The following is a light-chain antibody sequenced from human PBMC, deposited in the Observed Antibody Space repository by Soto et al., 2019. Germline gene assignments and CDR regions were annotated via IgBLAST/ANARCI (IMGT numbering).Light chain of an antibody. V-gene: IGLV2-14*01. CDR1: SSDVGGYNY. J-gene: IGLJ3*02. CDR3: SSYTSRSLRV. CDR2: EVS. Sequence: QSALTQPASVSGSPGQSITISCTGTSSDVGGYNYVSWYQQHPGKAPKLMIYEVSNRPSGVSNRCSGSKSGNTASLTISGLRAEDEADYYCSSYTSRSLRVFGGGIKLTVL.